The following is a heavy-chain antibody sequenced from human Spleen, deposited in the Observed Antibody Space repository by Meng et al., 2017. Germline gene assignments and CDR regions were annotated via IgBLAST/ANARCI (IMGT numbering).Heavy chain of an antibody. Sequence: GESLKISCAASGFTFSSYVMHWVRQAPGKGLQWVAVIWFDGRNKYYADSVKGRFTISRDNAKNSLYLQMNSLRAEDTAVYYCAREKEKAVRGMDVWGQGTTVTVSS. CDR2: IWFDGRNK. J-gene: IGHJ6*02. CDR1: GFTFSSYV. V-gene: IGHV3-33*01. D-gene: IGHD6-19*01. CDR3: AREKEKAVRGMDV.